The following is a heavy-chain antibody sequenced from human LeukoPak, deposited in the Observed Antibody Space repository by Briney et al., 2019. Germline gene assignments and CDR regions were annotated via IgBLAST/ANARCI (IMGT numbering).Heavy chain of an antibody. V-gene: IGHV4-39*01. CDR2: INYSGST. J-gene: IGHJ4*02. Sequence: SETLSLTCTVSGGSVSSTTYYWSWIRQPPGKRLEWIASINYSGSTYYNPSLKSRVTISVYTSENQFSLKLSSVTAADTAVYYCARYVVYGSGKYYFDYWGQGTLVTVSS. D-gene: IGHD3-10*01. CDR1: GGSVSSTTYY. CDR3: ARYVVYGSGKYYFDY.